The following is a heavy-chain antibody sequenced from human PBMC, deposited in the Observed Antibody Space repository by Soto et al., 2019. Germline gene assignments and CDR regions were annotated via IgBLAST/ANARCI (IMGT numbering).Heavy chain of an antibody. CDR3: ARGYDYYDSSGYYGY. Sequence: GASVKVSCKASGYTFTGYYMHWVRQAPGQGLEWMGWISPNSGGTNYAQKFQGWVTMTRDTSISTAYMELSRLRSDDTAVYYCARGYDYYDSSGYYGYWGQGTLVTVSS. CDR2: ISPNSGGT. D-gene: IGHD3-22*01. V-gene: IGHV1-2*04. J-gene: IGHJ4*02. CDR1: GYTFTGYY.